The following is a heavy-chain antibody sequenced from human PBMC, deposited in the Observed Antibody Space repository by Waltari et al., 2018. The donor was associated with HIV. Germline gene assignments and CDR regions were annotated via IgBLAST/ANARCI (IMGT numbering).Heavy chain of an antibody. CDR3: ATDPFWIVGAPGY. D-gene: IGHD1-26*01. CDR2: FDPEDGKT. Sequence: QVQLVQSGAEVKKTGASVKVSCKVSGYTLSELSIHWVRQAHGKGLEWMGGFDPEDGKTIYAQKFQGRVTLTEDTSRDTAYMELSRLRSEDTAVYYCATDPFWIVGAPGYWGQGTLVTVSS. V-gene: IGHV1-24*01. CDR1: GYTLSELS. J-gene: IGHJ4*02.